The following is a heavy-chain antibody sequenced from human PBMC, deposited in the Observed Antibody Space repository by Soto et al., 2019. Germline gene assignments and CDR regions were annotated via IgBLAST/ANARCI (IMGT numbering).Heavy chain of an antibody. J-gene: IGHJ4*02. CDR2: ISYDGSTK. CDR3: ARAGRIQLWYDY. Sequence: QVQLVESGGGVVQPGRSLRLSCAASGFTFSSYAMHWVRQAPGKGLEWVAVISYDGSTKYYADSVKGRFTISRDNSKNTLYLQMNSLRAEDTAVYYCARAGRIQLWYDYCGQGTLVTVSS. CDR1: GFTFSSYA. V-gene: IGHV3-30-3*01. D-gene: IGHD5-18*01.